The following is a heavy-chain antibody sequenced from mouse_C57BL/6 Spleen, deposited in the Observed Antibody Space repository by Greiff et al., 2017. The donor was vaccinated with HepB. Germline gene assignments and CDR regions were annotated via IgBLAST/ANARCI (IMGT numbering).Heavy chain of an antibody. CDR3: TAGWYFDV. Sequence: EVKLQESGGGLVQPGGSMKLSCVASGFTFSNYWMNWVRQSPEKGLEWVAQIRLKSDNYATHYAESVKGRFTISRDDSKSSVYLQMNNLRAEDTGIYYCTAGWYFDVWGTGTTVTVSS. CDR1: GFTFSNYW. V-gene: IGHV6-3*01. J-gene: IGHJ1*03. CDR2: IRLKSDNYAT.